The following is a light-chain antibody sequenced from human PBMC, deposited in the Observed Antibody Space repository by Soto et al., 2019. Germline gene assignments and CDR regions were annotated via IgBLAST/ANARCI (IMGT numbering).Light chain of an antibody. J-gene: IGLJ2*01. Sequence: QSVLTQPPSVSGAPGQRVTIPCTGTGSNIGSYNDVHWYQQLPGTVPKLLIYGDNNRPSGVPDRFSGSKSGTSASLAITGLQAEDEADYYCQSYDNSLSHVVFGGGTKLTVL. CDR1: GSNIGSYND. CDR3: QSYDNSLSHVV. V-gene: IGLV1-40*01. CDR2: GDN.